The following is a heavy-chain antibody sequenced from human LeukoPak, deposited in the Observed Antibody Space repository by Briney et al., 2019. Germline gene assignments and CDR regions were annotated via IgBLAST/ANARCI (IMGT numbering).Heavy chain of an antibody. CDR2: IYYTGST. D-gene: IGHD3-10*01. CDR3: ASSEYYGSGSYYMPGWFDY. Sequence: SETLSLTCTVSAGSISNYYWNWIRQPPGKGLEWIGYIYYTGSTNYNPSLKSRVTISVDTSKNQFSLKLSSVTAADTAVYYCASSEYYGSGSYYMPGWFDYWGQGTLVTVSS. CDR1: AGSISNYY. J-gene: IGHJ4*02. V-gene: IGHV4-59*12.